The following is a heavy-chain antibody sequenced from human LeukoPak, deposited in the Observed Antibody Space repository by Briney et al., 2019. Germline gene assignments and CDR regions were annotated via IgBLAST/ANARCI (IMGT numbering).Heavy chain of an antibody. J-gene: IGHJ2*01. D-gene: IGHD3-22*01. CDR1: GGSISSSSYY. V-gene: IGHV4-39*07. Sequence: SETLSPTCTVSGGSISSSSYYWGWIRQPPGKGLEWIGSIYYSGSTYYNPSLKSRVTISVDTSKNQFSLKLSSVTAADTAVYYCARDRMYYYDSSGTKAEYFDLWGRGTLVTVSS. CDR3: ARDRMYYYDSSGTKAEYFDL. CDR2: IYYSGST.